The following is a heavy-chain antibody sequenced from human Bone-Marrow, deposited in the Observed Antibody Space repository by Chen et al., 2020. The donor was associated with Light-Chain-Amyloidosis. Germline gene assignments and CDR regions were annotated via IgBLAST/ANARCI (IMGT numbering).Heavy chain of an antibody. J-gene: IGHJ4*02. Sequence: QVQLVQSGAEVKKPGASVKVSCKAYGFIFTGYYINWVRQAPGQGLEWVGWINPYIGDATYAQRFQGRVTMTRHMSITTAYMALTRPSSDDTAVYYCASDDFYSSGIYYNDFWGQGTLVTVSS. CDR2: INPYIGDA. D-gene: IGHD3-10*01. CDR1: GFIFTGYY. V-gene: IGHV1-2*02. CDR3: ASDDFYSSGIYYNDF.